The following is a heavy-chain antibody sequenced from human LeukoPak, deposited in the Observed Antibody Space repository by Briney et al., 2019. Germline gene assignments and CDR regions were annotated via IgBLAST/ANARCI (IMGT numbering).Heavy chain of an antibody. CDR3: ARQSSGWKYYFDY. V-gene: IGHV3-33*01. Sequence: PGRSLRLSCAASGFTFLGYGMHWVRQAPGKGLEWVAVIWYDGTNKYYADSVKGRFTISSDSSKNTLYLQMNSLRAEDTAVYYCARQSSGWKYYFDYWGQGTLVTVSS. CDR1: GFTFLGYG. J-gene: IGHJ4*02. CDR2: IWYDGTNK. D-gene: IGHD6-19*01.